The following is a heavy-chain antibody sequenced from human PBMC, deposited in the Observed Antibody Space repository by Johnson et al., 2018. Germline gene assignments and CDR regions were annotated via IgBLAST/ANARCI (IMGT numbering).Heavy chain of an antibody. Sequence: QVQLVESGGGLVKPGGSLRLSCAASGFTFSDYYMSWIRQAPGKGLEWVSYISSSGSTIYYADSLKGRFTISRDNAKNSLYLQMNNLRAEDTAVYYCARGIAMAGTKVWNDAFDIWGQGTMVTISS. CDR3: ARGIAMAGTKVWNDAFDI. CDR1: GFTFSDYY. CDR2: ISSSGSTI. D-gene: IGHD6-19*01. J-gene: IGHJ3*02. V-gene: IGHV3-11*04.